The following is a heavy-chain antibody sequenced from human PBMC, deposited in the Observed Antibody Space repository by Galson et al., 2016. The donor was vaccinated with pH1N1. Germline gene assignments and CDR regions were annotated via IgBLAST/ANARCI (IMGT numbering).Heavy chain of an antibody. CDR2: FDPEDDKP. V-gene: IGHV1-24*01. CDR1: GCTLSELA. J-gene: IGHJ2*01. CDR3: ATEYRGSYYVPRYFDL. Sequence: SVKVSCKVSGCTLSELAIHWVRQTPGKGLEWMGGFDPEDDKPFYAQTFEGRVTMTQDKSTDTAYMQLSSLTSDDAAVYYCATEYRGSYYVPRYFDLWGLGTLVSVFS. D-gene: IGHD1-26*01.